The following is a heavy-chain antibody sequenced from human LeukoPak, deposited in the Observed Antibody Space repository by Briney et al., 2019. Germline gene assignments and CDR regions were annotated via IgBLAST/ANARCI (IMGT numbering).Heavy chain of an antibody. V-gene: IGHV4-61*01. Sequence: PSETLSLTCTVSGGSVSSGSYYWSWIRQPPGKGLEWIGYIYYSGSTNYNPSLKSRVTISVDTSKNQFSLKLSSVTAADTAVYYCASIRYFDWIDAFDIWGQGTTVTVSS. D-gene: IGHD3-9*01. J-gene: IGHJ3*02. CDR3: ASIRYFDWIDAFDI. CDR1: GGSVSSGSYY. CDR2: IYYSGST.